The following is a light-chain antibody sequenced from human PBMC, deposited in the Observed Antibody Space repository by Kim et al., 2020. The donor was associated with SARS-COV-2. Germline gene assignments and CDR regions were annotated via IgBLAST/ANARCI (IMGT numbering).Light chain of an antibody. V-gene: IGLV3-1*01. CDR2: QDS. CDR3: QAWDSSTWV. CDR1: KLGDKY. Sequence: SVYPVQTASITCSGDKLGDKYSCCYQQKPGQSPVLVIYQDSKRPSGIPERFSGSNSGNTATLTISGTQAMDEADYYCQAWDSSTWVFGGGTQLTVL. J-gene: IGLJ3*02.